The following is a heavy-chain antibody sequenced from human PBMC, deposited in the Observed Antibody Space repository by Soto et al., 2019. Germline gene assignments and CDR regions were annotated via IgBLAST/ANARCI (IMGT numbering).Heavy chain of an antibody. V-gene: IGHV1-18*01. CDR3: ARESAYYYDSSGYYYDY. D-gene: IGHD3-22*01. Sequence: ASVKVSCKASGYTFTSYGISWVRQAPGQGLEWMGWISAYNGNTNYAQKLQGRVTMTTDTSTSTAYVELRSLRSDDTAVYYCARESAYYYDSSGYYYDYWGQGTLVTVSS. CDR2: ISAYNGNT. J-gene: IGHJ4*02. CDR1: GYTFTSYG.